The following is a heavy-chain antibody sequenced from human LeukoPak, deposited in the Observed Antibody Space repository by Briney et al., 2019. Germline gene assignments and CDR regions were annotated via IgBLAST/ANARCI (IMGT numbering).Heavy chain of an antibody. J-gene: IGHJ5*02. Sequence: SETLSLTCAVSGGFISSDNWWTWVRQPPEKGLEWIGEILHSGSTTHNPSLKSRVTISFDKSKNQFSLKLSSVTAADTAVYFCTSRDYYASTGYFPSWGQGTLVTVSS. CDR1: GGFISSDNW. D-gene: IGHD3-22*01. CDR2: ILHSGST. CDR3: TSRDYYASTGYFPS. V-gene: IGHV4-4*02.